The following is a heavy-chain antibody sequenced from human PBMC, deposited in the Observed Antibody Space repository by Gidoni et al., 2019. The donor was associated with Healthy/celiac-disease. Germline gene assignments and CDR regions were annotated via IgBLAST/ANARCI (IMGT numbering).Heavy chain of an antibody. J-gene: IGHJ4*02. CDR1: GYTFTSYG. V-gene: IGHV1-18*01. CDR3: ARGHMTTVVTTLDY. CDR2: ISAYNGNT. D-gene: IGHD4-17*01. Sequence: QVQLMQSGAEVKKPGVSVTVSCKASGYTFTSYGIIWVRQATGQELEWMGWISAYNGNTNYAQKLQGRVTMTTDTSKSTAYMELRSLRSDDTAVYYCARGHMTTVVTTLDYWGQGTLVTVSS.